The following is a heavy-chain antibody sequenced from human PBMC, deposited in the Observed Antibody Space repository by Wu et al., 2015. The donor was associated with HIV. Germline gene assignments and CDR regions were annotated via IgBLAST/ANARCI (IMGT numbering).Heavy chain of an antibody. CDR1: GGIFNYYA. CDR2: IIPFLGST. CDR3: ARGEAVVDTSTVRRHYYYMDV. J-gene: IGHJ6*03. Sequence: QGQLVQSGPEVKKPGSSVKVSCKSSGGIFNYYAFSWVRQAPGQGLEWMGGIIPFLGSTDFAQKFQGRVTISADESTTTVQMEFNSLTSEDTAVYYCARGEAVVDTSTVRRHYYYMDVWGRRDHGSSSP. V-gene: IGHV1-69*12. D-gene: IGHD5-18*01.